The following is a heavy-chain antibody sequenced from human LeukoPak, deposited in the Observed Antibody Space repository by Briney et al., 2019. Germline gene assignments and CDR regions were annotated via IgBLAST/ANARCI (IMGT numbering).Heavy chain of an antibody. CDR2: INPNSGGT. J-gene: IGHJ4*02. Sequence: ASVKVSCKASGYTFTGYYMHWVRQAPGQGLEWMGWINPNSGGTNYAQKFQGRVTMTRDTSISTAYMELSRLRSDDTAVYYCVRDDSSSWYLDYWGQGTLVTVSS. CDR3: VRDDSSSWYLDY. CDR1: GYTFTGYY. D-gene: IGHD6-13*01. V-gene: IGHV1-2*02.